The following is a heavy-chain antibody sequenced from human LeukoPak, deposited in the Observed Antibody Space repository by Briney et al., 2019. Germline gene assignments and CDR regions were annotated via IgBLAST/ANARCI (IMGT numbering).Heavy chain of an antibody. Sequence: SETLSLTCTVSGGSIGSHYWSWFRQTPGERPEWIAFIYYSGTTNYNPSLKGRVTISIDSSKNQFSLKLGSVTAADTAIYYCARGTGFYDSSGHYYWGYFDSWGQGTLVPVSS. J-gene: IGHJ4*02. CDR1: GGSIGSHY. CDR3: ARGTGFYDSSGHYYWGYFDS. V-gene: IGHV4-59*11. D-gene: IGHD3-22*01. CDR2: IYYSGTT.